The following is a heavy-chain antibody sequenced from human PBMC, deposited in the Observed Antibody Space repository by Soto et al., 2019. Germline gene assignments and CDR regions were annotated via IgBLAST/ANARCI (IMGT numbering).Heavy chain of an antibody. CDR2: INPSGGST. CDR3: ARVSAPYGSGSYPTF. J-gene: IGHJ4*02. Sequence: ASVKVSCKASGYTFTGYYMHWVRQAPGQGLEWMGIINPSGGSTSYAQKFQGRVTMTRDTSTSTVYMELSSLRSEDTAVYYCARVSAPYGSGSYPTFWGQGTLVTVSS. D-gene: IGHD3-10*01. CDR1: GYTFTGYY. V-gene: IGHV1-46*01.